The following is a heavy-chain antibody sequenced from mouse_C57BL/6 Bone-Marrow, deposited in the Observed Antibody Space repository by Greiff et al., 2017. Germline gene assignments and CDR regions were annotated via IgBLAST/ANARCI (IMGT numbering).Heavy chain of an antibody. CDR1: GFTFSSYA. CDR3: TKILSSYWYFDV. D-gene: IGHD6-5*01. J-gene: IGHJ1*03. Sequence: EVKVVESGEGLVKPGGSLKLSCAASGFTFSSYAMSWVRQTPEKRLEWVAYISSGGDYIYYADTVKGRFTISRDNARNTLYLQMSSLKSEDTAMYYCTKILSSYWYFDVWGTGTTVTVSS. CDR2: ISSGGDYI. V-gene: IGHV5-9-1*02.